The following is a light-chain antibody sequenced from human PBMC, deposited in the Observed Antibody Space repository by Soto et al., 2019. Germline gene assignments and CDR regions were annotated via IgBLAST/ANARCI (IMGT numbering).Light chain of an antibody. CDR1: GSDIGAYNY. CDR2: GVT. Sequence: QSALTQPASVSGSPGQSITISCTGTGSDIGAYNYVSWYQQHPGKAPKLIIHGVTHRPSGVSTRFSASKSGNTASLTVSALQAEDEADYYCSSYTDRKNLVFGTGTKVTVL. V-gene: IGLV2-14*01. CDR3: SSYTDRKNLV. J-gene: IGLJ1*01.